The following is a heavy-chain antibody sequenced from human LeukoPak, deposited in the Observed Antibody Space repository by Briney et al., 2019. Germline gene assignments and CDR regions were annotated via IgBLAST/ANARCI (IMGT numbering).Heavy chain of an antibody. Sequence: SETLSLTCTVSGGYISSGSYDWSWIRQPAGKGLEWIGRIYTSGSTNYNPSLKSRVTISVDTSKNQFSLKLSSVTAADTAVYYCARSGLDSSGYQTRTEYFQHWGQGTLVTVSS. V-gene: IGHV4-61*02. CDR3: ARSGLDSSGYQTRTEYFQH. CDR2: IYTSGST. D-gene: IGHD3-22*01. J-gene: IGHJ1*01. CDR1: GGYISSGSYD.